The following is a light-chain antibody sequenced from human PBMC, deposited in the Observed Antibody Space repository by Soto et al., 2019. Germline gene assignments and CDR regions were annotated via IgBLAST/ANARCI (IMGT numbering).Light chain of an antibody. CDR3: QQYGSSPFT. V-gene: IGKV3-20*01. J-gene: IGKJ4*01. Sequence: EIVLTQSPGTLSLSPGERATLSCRASQSVINGYLAWYQQRPGQPPRLVIYGASRRATGIPDRFSGSGSGTDFTLSIIRLEPEDFSAYYCQQYGSSPFTFGGGTKVEIK. CDR1: QSVINGY. CDR2: GAS.